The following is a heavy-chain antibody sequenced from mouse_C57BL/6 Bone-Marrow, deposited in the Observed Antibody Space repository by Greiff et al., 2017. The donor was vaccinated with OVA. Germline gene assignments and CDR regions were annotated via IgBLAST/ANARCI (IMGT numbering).Heavy chain of an antibody. CDR1: GYTFTSYG. CDR2: IYPRSGNT. Sequence: VQLQESGAELARPGASVKLSCKASGYTFTSYGISWVKQRTGQGLEWIGEIYPRSGNTYYNEKFKGKATLTADKSSSTAYMELRSLTSEDSAVYFCARSPYYGNYDFDVWGTGTTVTVSS. CDR3: ARSPYYGNYDFDV. V-gene: IGHV1-81*01. D-gene: IGHD2-10*01. J-gene: IGHJ1*03.